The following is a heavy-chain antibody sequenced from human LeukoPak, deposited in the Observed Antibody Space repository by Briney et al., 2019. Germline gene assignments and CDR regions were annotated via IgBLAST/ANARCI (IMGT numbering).Heavy chain of an antibody. D-gene: IGHD3-10*01. CDR2: INHSGST. CDR3: ARRVRGVIPCDY. CDR1: GGSFSGYY. Sequence: PSETPSLTCAVYGGSFSGYYWSWIRQPPGKGLEWIGEINHSGSTNYNPSLKSRVTISVDTSKNQFSLKLSSVTAADTAVYYCARRVRGVIPCDYWGQGTLVTVSS. V-gene: IGHV4-34*01. J-gene: IGHJ4*02.